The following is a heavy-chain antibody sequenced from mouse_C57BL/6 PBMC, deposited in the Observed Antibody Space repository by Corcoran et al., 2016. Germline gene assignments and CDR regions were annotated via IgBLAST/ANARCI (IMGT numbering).Heavy chain of an antibody. J-gene: IGHJ1*03. CDR3: ERGAGGHWYFDV. CDR2: INTYSGVP. CDR1: GYTFTTYG. V-gene: IGHV9-3*01. Sequence: QIQLVQSGPELKKPGETVKISCKASGYTFTTYGMSWVKQAPGKGLKWMGWINTYSGVPTYADDFKGRFAFSLETSASTAYFQINNLKTEDTATYCCERGAGGHWYFDVWGTGTTVTVSS.